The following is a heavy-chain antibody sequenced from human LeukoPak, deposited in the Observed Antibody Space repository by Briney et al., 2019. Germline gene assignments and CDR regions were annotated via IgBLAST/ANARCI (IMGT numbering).Heavy chain of an antibody. D-gene: IGHD3-3*01. CDR3: ATYYDFWSGYFFDI. CDR1: GGSISSYY. CDR2: IYYSGST. V-gene: IGHV4-59*01. Sequence: SETLSLTCTVSGGSISSYYWSWIRQPPGKGLEWIGYIYYSGSTNYNPSLKSRVTISVDTSKSQFSLKLSSVTAADTAVYYCATYYDFWSGYFFDIWGQGTMVTVSS. J-gene: IGHJ3*02.